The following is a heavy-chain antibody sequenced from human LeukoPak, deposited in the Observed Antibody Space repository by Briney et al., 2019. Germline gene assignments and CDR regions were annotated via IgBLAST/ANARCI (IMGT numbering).Heavy chain of an antibody. J-gene: IGHJ4*02. V-gene: IGHV4-4*02. Sequence: SETLSLTCAVSGGSISSSNWWSWVRRPPGKGLEWIGEIYHSGSTNYNPSLKSRVTISVDKSKNQFSLKLSSVTAADTAVYYCARAGSYLYYLDRWGQGTLVTVSS. CDR2: IYHSGST. CDR1: GGSISSSNW. D-gene: IGHD3-10*01. CDR3: ARAGSYLYYLDR.